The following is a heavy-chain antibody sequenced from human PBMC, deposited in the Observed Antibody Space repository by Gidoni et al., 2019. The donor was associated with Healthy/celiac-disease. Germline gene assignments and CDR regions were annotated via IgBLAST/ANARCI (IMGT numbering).Heavy chain of an antibody. CDR2: IIPIFGTA. CDR1: GGTFSSYA. CDR3: ARESLAVTTGYYYYGMDV. J-gene: IGHJ6*02. D-gene: IGHD4-17*01. V-gene: IGHV1-69*01. Sequence: QVQLVQSGAEVKKPGSSVKVSCKASGGTFSSYAISWVRQAPGQGLEWMGGIIPIFGTANYAQKFQGRVTITADESTSTAYMELSSLRSEDTAVYYCARESLAVTTGYYYYGMDVWGQGTTVTVSS.